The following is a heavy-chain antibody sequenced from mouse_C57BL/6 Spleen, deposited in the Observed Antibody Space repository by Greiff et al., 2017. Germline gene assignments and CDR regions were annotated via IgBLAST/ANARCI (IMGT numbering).Heavy chain of an antibody. D-gene: IGHD1-1*01. CDR3: ARNYGSSPYFDY. CDR2: IDPSDSYT. CDR1: GYTFTSYW. V-gene: IGHV1-59*01. J-gene: IGHJ2*01. Sequence: VQLQQPGAELVRPGTSVKLSCKASGYTFTSYWMHWVQQRPGQGLEWIGVIDPSDSYTNYNQKFKGKATLTVDTSSSTAYMQRSSLTYEDSAVYYCARNYGSSPYFDYWGQGTTLTVSS.